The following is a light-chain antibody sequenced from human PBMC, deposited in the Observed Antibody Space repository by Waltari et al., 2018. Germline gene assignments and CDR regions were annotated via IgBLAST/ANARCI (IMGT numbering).Light chain of an antibody. V-gene: IGKV1-39*01. CDR1: HNISTS. J-gene: IGKJ5*01. Sequence: DIQMTQSPSSMSASVGDRVTISCRASHNISTSVNWYQQKRGKDTQLLIYGASTLRSGVPSRFSVSGSGTDFTLTIASLQPDDFATYYCQQTYTVPPFTFGQGTRLDIK. CDR3: QQTYTVPPFT. CDR2: GAS.